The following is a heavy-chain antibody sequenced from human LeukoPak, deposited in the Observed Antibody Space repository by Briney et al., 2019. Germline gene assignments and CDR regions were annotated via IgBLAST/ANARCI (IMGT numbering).Heavy chain of an antibody. D-gene: IGHD2-15*01. CDR3: ARDLEGGSTPFDP. V-gene: IGHV1-2*06. CDR2: INPNSGGT. Sequence: ASVKVSCKASGYTFTGYYMHWVRQAPGQGLEWMGRINPNSGGTNYAQKFQGRVTMTRDTSISTAYMELSRLRSDDTAVYYCARDLEGGSTPFDPWGQGTLVTVSS. J-gene: IGHJ5*02. CDR1: GYTFTGYY.